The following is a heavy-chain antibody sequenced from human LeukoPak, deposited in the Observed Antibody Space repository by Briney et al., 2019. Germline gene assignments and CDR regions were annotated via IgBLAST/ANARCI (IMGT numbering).Heavy chain of an antibody. Sequence: GESLQISCKGSGSSFTSYWISWVRQLPGKGLEWMGRIDPSDSYTNYSPSFQGHVTISADKSISTAYLQWSSLKASDTAMYYCASLYCSSTSCYEGDYYYGMDVWGKGTTVTVSS. D-gene: IGHD2-2*01. J-gene: IGHJ6*04. CDR1: GSSFTSYW. CDR3: ASLYCSSTSCYEGDYYYGMDV. CDR2: IDPSDSYT. V-gene: IGHV5-10-1*01.